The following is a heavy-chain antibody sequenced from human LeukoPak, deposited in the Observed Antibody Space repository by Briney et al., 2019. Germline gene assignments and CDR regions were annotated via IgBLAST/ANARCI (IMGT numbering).Heavy chain of an antibody. CDR2: ISGSSSYI. V-gene: IGHV3-21*01. CDR3: ARVARHCSGGSCYSA. D-gene: IGHD2-15*01. Sequence: GGSLRLSCAASGFTFSSYSMNWVRQAPGKGLEWVSSISGSSSYIYYADSVKGRFTISRDNAKNSLYLQMNSLRAEDTAVYYCARVARHCSGGSCYSAWGQGTLVTVSS. CDR1: GFTFSSYS. J-gene: IGHJ5*02.